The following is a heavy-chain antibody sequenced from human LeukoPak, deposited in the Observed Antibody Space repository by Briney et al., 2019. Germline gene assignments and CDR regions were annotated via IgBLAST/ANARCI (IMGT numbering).Heavy chain of an antibody. CDR2: INSDGSST. J-gene: IGHJ5*02. CDR3: ARGKAVAGTFSWFDL. D-gene: IGHD6-19*01. CDR1: GFTFSVYW. Sequence: GGSLRLSCAASGFTFSVYWMHWVRQAPGRWLVWVSLINSDGSSTRYADSVKGRFTISRDNAKNTLYLQMNSLRAEDTAVYYCARGKAVAGTFSWFDLWGQGTLVTVSS. V-gene: IGHV3-74*01.